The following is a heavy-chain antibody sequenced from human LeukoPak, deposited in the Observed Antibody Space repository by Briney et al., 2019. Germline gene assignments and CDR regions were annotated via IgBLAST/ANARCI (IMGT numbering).Heavy chain of an antibody. J-gene: IGHJ4*02. Sequence: GGSLRLPCAASGFTFSSYGMHWVRQAPGKGLEWVAVISYDGSNKYYADSVKGRFTISRDNSKNTLYLQMNSLRAEDTAVYYCARLWAYYDSSGYYPDYWGQGTLVTVSS. V-gene: IGHV3-30*03. CDR1: GFTFSSYG. CDR3: ARLWAYYDSSGYYPDY. CDR2: ISYDGSNK. D-gene: IGHD3-22*01.